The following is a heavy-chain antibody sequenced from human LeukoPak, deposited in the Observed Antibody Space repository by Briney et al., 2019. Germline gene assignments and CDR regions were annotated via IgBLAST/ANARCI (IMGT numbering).Heavy chain of an antibody. Sequence: GESLKISCMGSGYSFTTYWIGWVRQMPGKGLEWMGIIYPGDSDTRYSPSFQGQVTISADKSISTAYLQWSSLKASDTAMYYCARQLGPAIYGMDVWGQGTLVTVSS. CDR1: GYSFTTYW. D-gene: IGHD6-13*01. CDR3: ARQLGPAIYGMDV. J-gene: IGHJ6*02. V-gene: IGHV5-51*01. CDR2: IYPGDSDT.